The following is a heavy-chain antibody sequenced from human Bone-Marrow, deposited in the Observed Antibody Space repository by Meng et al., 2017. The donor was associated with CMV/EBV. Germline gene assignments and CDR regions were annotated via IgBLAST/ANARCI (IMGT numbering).Heavy chain of an antibody. J-gene: IGHJ4*02. V-gene: IGHV3-7*01. CDR1: GFTFSTYW. D-gene: IGHD3-22*01. Sequence: CAASGFTFSTYWMSWVRQAPGKGLEWVANIKQDGSEKYFVDSVKGRFTISRDNAKNSLYLKMNSLRAEDTAVYYCARDDSTGYYYFDSWGQGTLVTVSS. CDR2: IKQDGSEK. CDR3: ARDDSTGYYYFDS.